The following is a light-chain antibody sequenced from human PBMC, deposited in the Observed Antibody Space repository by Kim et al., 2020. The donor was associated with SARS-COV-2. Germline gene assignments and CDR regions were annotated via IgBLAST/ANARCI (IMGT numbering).Light chain of an antibody. CDR2: GSS. Sequence: EIVLTQSPGTLSSSPGERATLSCRASQSVGSSYLAWYQQKPGQTPRLLIHGSSTRATGIPDRFSGSGSGTDFTLTISRLEPEDFAVYYCQQYGDYRWTFGEGTKVDIK. CDR3: QQYGDYRWT. V-gene: IGKV3-20*01. J-gene: IGKJ1*01. CDR1: QSVGSSY.